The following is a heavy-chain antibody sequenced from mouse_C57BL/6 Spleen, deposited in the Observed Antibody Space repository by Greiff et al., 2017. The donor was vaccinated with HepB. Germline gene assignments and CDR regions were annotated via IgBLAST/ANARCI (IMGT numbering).Heavy chain of an antibody. CDR2: IYPRSGNT. CDR3: ARVLCGNYDGNYYYDLDY. D-gene: IGHD2-1*01. Sequence: VQLQQSGAELARPGASVKLSCKASGYTFTSYGISWVKQRTGQGLEWIGEIYPRSGNTYYNEKFKGKATLTADKSSSTAYMELRGLTSEDSAVYVCARVLCGNYDGNYYYDLDYWGQGTSLTVSS. CDR1: GYTFTSYG. V-gene: IGHV1-81*01. J-gene: IGHJ4*01.